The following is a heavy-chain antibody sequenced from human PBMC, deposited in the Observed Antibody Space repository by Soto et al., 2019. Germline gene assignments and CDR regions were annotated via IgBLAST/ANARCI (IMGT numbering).Heavy chain of an antibody. CDR3: AREDSQYDYFDY. Sequence: SETLSLTCIISGGSISSNYWSWLRQSPGRGLEWIGYVFHTGSTNYNPSLKSRVTISVDMSKNQFSLRLASVTAADTAVYYCAREDSQYDYFDYWGQGTLVTVSS. CDR1: GGSISSNY. CDR2: VFHTGST. J-gene: IGHJ4*02. D-gene: IGHD2-15*01. V-gene: IGHV4-59*01.